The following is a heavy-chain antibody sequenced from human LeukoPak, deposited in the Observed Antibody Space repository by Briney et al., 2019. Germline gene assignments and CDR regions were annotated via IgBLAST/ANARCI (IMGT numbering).Heavy chain of an antibody. J-gene: IGHJ5*02. CDR2: IYYSGST. V-gene: IGHV4-39*07. Sequence: SETLSLTCTVSGGSISSSSYYWGWIRQPPGKGLEWIGSIYYSGSTYYNPSLKSRVTISVDTSKNQFSLKLSSVTAADTAVYYCASYARAFTYHYGSGSYDNPNWFDPWGQGTLVTVSS. D-gene: IGHD3-10*01. CDR1: GGSISSSSYY. CDR3: ASYARAFTYHYGSGSYDNPNWFDP.